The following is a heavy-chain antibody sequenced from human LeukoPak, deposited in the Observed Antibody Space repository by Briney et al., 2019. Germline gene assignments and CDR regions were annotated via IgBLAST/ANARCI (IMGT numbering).Heavy chain of an antibody. V-gene: IGHV4-39*01. D-gene: IGHD1-14*01. CDR1: GGSISNSSYY. CDR2: IYYSGST. Sequence: SETLSLTCTVSGGSISNSSYYWGWIRQPLGKGLEWIGSIYYSGSTYYNPSLKSRVTISVDTSKNQFSLKLSSVTAEDTAVYYCASRMDDAFDIWGQGTMVTVSS. CDR3: ASRMDDAFDI. J-gene: IGHJ3*02.